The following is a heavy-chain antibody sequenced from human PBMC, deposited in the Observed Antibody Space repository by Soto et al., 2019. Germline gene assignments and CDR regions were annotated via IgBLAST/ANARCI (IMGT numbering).Heavy chain of an antibody. CDR2: IYSSGST. CDR3: ARLPRGYGNYVDS. CDR1: GGSISSSSYY. Sequence: SETLSLTCTVSGGSISSSSYYWGWIRQPPGKGLEWIGSIYSSGSTYYNPSLKSRVNISVDTPKNEFSLKLSSVTAADRAVHYCARLPRGYGNYVDSWGQGILVTVS. D-gene: IGHD2-15*01. V-gene: IGHV4-39*01. J-gene: IGHJ4*02.